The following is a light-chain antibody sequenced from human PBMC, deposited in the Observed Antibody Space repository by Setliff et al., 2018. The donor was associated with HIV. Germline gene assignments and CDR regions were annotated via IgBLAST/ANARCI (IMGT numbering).Light chain of an antibody. CDR1: SSDVGSYNL. Sequence: QSALTQPASVSGSPGQSITISCTGTSSDVGSYNLVSWYQHHPGKAPKLMIYEVIQWPSGVSNRFSGSTSGNTASLTISGLQAEDETDYYCCSYAGSKTLVFGTGTKGTVL. J-gene: IGLJ1*01. CDR3: CSYAGSKTLV. CDR2: EVI. V-gene: IGLV2-23*02.